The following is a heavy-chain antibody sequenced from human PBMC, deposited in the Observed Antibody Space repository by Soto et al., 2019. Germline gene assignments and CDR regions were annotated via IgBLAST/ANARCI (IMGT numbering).Heavy chain of an antibody. CDR2: IYYSGST. CDR3: ARAKGDY. V-gene: IGHV4-30-4*01. CDR1: GGSINSGDYY. Sequence: QVRLQESGPGLVKPSQTLSLTCTVSGGSINSGDYYWTWIRQPPGKVLEWIGYIYYSGSTYSNPSLKSRLTMSIDTSKNQFSLKLSSVTAADTAVYYCARAKGDYWGQGTLVTVSS. J-gene: IGHJ4*02.